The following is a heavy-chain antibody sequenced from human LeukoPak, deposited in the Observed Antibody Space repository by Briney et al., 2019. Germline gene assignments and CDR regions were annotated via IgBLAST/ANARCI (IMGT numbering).Heavy chain of an antibody. J-gene: IGHJ4*02. CDR1: GGSFSGYY. D-gene: IGHD1-7*01. CDR3: ARTGPIGTIDY. Sequence: SETLSLTCAVYGGSFSGYYWSWIRQPPGKGLEWIGEINHSGSTNYNPSLKSRVTISVDTSKNQFSLKLSSVTAAETAVYYCARTGPIGTIDYWGQGTLVTVSS. V-gene: IGHV4-34*01. CDR2: INHSGST.